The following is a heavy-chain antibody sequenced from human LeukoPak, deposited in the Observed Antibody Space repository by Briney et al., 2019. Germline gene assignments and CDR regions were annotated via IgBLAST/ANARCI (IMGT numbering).Heavy chain of an antibody. V-gene: IGHV3-23*01. CDR1: GFTCSSYA. CDR2: IGGSSDST. Sequence: GGSLRLSCAASGFTCSSYAMSWVRQAPGKGLEWVSGIGGSSDSTYYADSVKGRFTISRDNSKNTLYLQMNSLRAEDTAVYYCANQVGATFNWGQGTLVTVSS. CDR3: ANQVGATFN. D-gene: IGHD1-26*01. J-gene: IGHJ4*02.